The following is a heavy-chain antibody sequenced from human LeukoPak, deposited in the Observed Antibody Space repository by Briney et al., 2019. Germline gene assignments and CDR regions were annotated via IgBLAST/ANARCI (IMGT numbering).Heavy chain of an antibody. CDR1: GFTFSSYE. V-gene: IGHV3-48*03. CDR3: ARQSDVVVTAILDY. CDR2: ISSSGSTI. Sequence: PGGSLRLSCAASGFTFSSYEMNWVRQAPGKGLEWVSYISSSGSTIYYADSVKGRFTISRDNAKNSLYLQMNSLRAEDTAVYYCARQSDVVVTAILDYWGQGTLVTVSS. D-gene: IGHD2-21*02. J-gene: IGHJ4*02.